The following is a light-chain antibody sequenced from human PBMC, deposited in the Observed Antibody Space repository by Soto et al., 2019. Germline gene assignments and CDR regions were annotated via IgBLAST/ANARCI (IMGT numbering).Light chain of an antibody. J-gene: IGLJ2*01. Sequence: QLVLTQSPSASASLGASVKLTCTLSSGHSSYAIAWHQQQPEKGPRYLMKLNSDGSHSKGDGIPDRFSGSSSGAERYLTISSLQSEDEADYYCQTWGTGGVVFGGGTKVTV. CDR1: SGHSSYA. CDR2: LNSDGSH. V-gene: IGLV4-69*01. CDR3: QTWGTGGVV.